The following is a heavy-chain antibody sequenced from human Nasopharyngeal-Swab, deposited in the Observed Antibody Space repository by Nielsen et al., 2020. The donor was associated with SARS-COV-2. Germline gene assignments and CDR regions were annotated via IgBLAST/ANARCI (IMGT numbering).Heavy chain of an antibody. J-gene: IGHJ3*02. CDR2: INSDGTRT. CDR3: ARVDVHDAFGI. D-gene: IGHD3-16*01. V-gene: IGHV3-74*01. CDR1: GFAFSSYW. Sequence: GGSLRLSCAASGFAFSSYWMHWVRQAPEKGLGWVSSINSDGTRTNYADSVKGRFTISRDNAKNTLYLQMNSLRAEDTAVYYCARVDVHDAFGIWGQGTMVTVSS.